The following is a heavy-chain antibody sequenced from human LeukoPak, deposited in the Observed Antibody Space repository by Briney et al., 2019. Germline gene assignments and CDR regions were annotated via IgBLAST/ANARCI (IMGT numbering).Heavy chain of an antibody. CDR2: ISGSGGST. CDR1: GFTFSSYA. CDR3: AKDPQYYDILTGYPAFDY. Sequence: PAGGSLRLSCAASGFTFSSYAMSWVRQAPGKGLEWVSAISGSGGSTYYADSVKGRFTISRDNSKNTLYLQMNSLRAEDTAVYYCAKDPQYYDILTGYPAFDYWGQGTLVTVSS. D-gene: IGHD3-9*01. J-gene: IGHJ4*02. V-gene: IGHV3-23*01.